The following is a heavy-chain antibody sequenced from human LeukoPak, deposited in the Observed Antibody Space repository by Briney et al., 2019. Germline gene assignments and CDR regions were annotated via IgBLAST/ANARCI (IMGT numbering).Heavy chain of an antibody. CDR3: ARDRGDYYYFDY. J-gene: IGHJ4*02. Sequence: GGSLRLSCAASGFTVSSSYMSWVRQAPGKGLECVAFIWYDGSNKYYADSVKGRLTISGDNSKNTLYLQMNSLRAEDTAVYYCARDRGDYYYFDYWGQGTLVTVSS. CDR2: IWYDGSNK. D-gene: IGHD3-22*01. CDR1: GFTVSSSY. V-gene: IGHV3-33*08.